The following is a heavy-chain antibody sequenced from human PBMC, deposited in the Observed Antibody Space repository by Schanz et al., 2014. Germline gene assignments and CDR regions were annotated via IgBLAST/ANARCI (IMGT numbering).Heavy chain of an antibody. Sequence: QLQLVQSEAEVKKPGSSVKVSCKASGGTFSTYPINWLRQAPGQGLEWMGRIIPIHGIVNYAQRFQDRVRITADKSTSTAYMELSSLRSDDTAVYYCARGGGPEDVFDIWGQGTILTVSS. CDR3: ARGGGPEDVFDI. V-gene: IGHV1-69*02. D-gene: IGHD2-15*01. CDR2: IIPIHGIV. CDR1: GGTFSTYP. J-gene: IGHJ3*02.